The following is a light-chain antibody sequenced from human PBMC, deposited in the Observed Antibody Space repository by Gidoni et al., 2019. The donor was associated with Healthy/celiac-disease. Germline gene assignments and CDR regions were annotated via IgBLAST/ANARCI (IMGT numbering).Light chain of an antibody. CDR1: QSVSSN. J-gene: IGKJ1*01. V-gene: IGKV3-15*01. CDR2: GAS. CDR3: QQYNNWPPWT. Sequence: SQSVSSNLAWYQQKPGQAPRLLIYGASTRATGIPARFSGSGSGTEFTLTISSLQSEDFAVYYCQQYNNWPPWTFGQGTKVEIK.